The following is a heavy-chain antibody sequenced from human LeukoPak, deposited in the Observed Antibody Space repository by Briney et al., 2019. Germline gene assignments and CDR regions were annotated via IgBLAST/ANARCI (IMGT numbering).Heavy chain of an antibody. CDR1: GGSFSGYY. D-gene: IGHD2-2*01. J-gene: IGHJ6*02. V-gene: IGHV4-34*01. Sequence: SETLSLTCAVYGGSFSGYYWSWIRQPPGKGLEWIGEINHSGSTNYNPSLKSRVTISVDTSKNQFSLKLSSVTAADTAVYYCARRGPYQLPPYYYYAMDVWGQGTTVTVSS. CDR3: ARRGPYQLPPYYYYAMDV. CDR2: INHSGST.